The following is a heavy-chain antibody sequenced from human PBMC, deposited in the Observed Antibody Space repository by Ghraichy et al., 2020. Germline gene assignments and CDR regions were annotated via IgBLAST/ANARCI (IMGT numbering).Heavy chain of an antibody. CDR1: GLTFSDYY. J-gene: IGHJ1*01. CDR3: ARHGWSSGWYSEYFQH. CDR2: ISNSSSYT. V-gene: IGHV3-11*06. Sequence: LNISCAASGLTFSDYYMSWIRQAPGKGLEWVSYISNSSSYTNYADSVKGRFTISRDNAKNSLYLQMNSLRAEDTAVYYCARHGWSSGWYSEYFQHWGQGTLVTVSS. D-gene: IGHD6-19*01.